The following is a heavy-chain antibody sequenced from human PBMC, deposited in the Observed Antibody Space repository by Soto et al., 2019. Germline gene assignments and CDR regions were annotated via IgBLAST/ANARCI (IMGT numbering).Heavy chain of an antibody. CDR2: INAQNGDT. D-gene: IGHD3-3*01. CDR1: GYTFTSYG. Sequence: ASVKVSCKASGYTFTSYGISWVRQAPGQGLEWMGWINAQNGDTNYAQKFQGRATLTTDTSTTTAYMELRNLRSDDTAVYYCARQRHSYYDFSYPNFDYWGQGALVTVSS. CDR3: ARQRHSYYDFSYPNFDY. V-gene: IGHV1-18*01. J-gene: IGHJ4*02.